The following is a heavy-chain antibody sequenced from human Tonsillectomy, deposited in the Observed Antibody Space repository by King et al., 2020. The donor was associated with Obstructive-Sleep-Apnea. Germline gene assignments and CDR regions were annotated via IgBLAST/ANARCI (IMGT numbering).Heavy chain of an antibody. CDR2: IRGDGKST. CDR1: GFTFSSYA. Sequence: VQLVESGGGLVQPGGSLRLSCAASGFTFSSYAISGVRQAPGKGLEWVLTIRGDGKSTYYVHSAKGRFTISRDNSKNTLYLQMNNQRAEDTAVYYCAKDRSGWTPFDYWGQGTLVTVSS. D-gene: IGHD6-19*01. J-gene: IGHJ4*02. CDR3: AKDRSGWTPFDY. V-gene: IGHV3-23*04.